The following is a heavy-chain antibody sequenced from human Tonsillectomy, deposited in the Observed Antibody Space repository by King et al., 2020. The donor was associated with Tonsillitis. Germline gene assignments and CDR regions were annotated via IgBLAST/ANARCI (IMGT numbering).Heavy chain of an antibody. J-gene: IGHJ6*02. V-gene: IGHV3-9*01. CDR3: AKDLTAAANTGNYYGLEL. Sequence: VQLVESGGGLVQPGRSLRLSCAASGFTFDDYAMHWVRQAPGKGLEWVSGRSWNSGSIGYADSVKGRFTISRDNAKNSLYLQMNSLRPEDTALYYCAKDLTAAANTGNYYGLELWGQGTTVTVSS. CDR2: RSWNSGSI. D-gene: IGHD6-13*01. CDR1: GFTFDDYA.